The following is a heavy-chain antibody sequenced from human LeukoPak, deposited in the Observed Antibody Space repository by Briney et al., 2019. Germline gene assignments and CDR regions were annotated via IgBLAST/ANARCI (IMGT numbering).Heavy chain of an antibody. J-gene: IGHJ4*02. CDR2: IYYSGST. CDR1: GGSISSASNY. V-gene: IGHV4-39*01. D-gene: IGHD6-19*01. CDR3: ARSTDGTTSSGWYVDY. Sequence: SETLSLTCAVSGGSISSASNYWGWIRQPPGKGLEWIGTIYYSGSTYYNPSLKSRVTISIDTSKNQFSLRLSSVTAADTAVFYCARSTDGTTSSGWYVDYWGQGTLVTVFS.